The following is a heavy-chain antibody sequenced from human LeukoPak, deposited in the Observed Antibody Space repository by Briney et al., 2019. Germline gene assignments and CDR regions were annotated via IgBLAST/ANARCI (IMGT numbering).Heavy chain of an antibody. J-gene: IGHJ4*02. CDR1: GGSISSSSYY. CDR2: IYYSGST. D-gene: IGHD3-10*01. CDR3: ARSDYYHKGGPDY. Sequence: SETLSLTCTVSGGSISSSSYYWGWIRQPPGKGLEWIGSIYYSGSTYYNPSLKSRVTISVDTSKNQFSLKLSSVTAADTAVYYCARSDYYHKGGPDYWGQGTLVTVSS. V-gene: IGHV4-39*01.